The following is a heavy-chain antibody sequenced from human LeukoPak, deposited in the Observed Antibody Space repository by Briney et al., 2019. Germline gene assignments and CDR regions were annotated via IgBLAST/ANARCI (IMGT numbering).Heavy chain of an antibody. CDR3: ARFSVVTPLDY. CDR2: INPNSGGT. D-gene: IGHD4-23*01. CDR1: GYTFTGYY. V-gene: IGHV1-2*02. Sequence: ASVKVSCKXSGYTFTGYYMHWVRQAPGQGLERMGWINPNSGGTNYAQKFQGRVTMTRDTSISTAYMELSRLRSDDTAVYYCARFSVVTPLDYWGQGTLVTVSS. J-gene: IGHJ4*02.